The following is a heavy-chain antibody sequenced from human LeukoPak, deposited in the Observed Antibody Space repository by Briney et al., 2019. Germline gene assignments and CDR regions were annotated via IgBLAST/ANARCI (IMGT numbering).Heavy chain of an antibody. CDR3: ARGSASGAHTFQH. J-gene: IGHJ1*01. D-gene: IGHD3-10*01. V-gene: IGHV3-21*01. CDR1: GFTFSSYS. CDR2: ISGGGSYI. Sequence: GGSLRLSCAASGFTFSSYSMNWVRQAPGKGLEWVSSISGGGSYIYYADSLMGRFTISRDNAKNSLYLQMNSLRAEDTAVYYCARGSASGAHTFQHWGQGTLVTVSS.